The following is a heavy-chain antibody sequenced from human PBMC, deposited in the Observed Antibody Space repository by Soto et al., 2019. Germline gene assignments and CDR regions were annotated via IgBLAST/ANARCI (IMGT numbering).Heavy chain of an antibody. CDR3: AREQFNFDFWSGSSY. Sequence: VQLVESGGGVVQPGRSLRLACGASGFTFSNYAMHWVRQAPGKGLEWVALIWYDGGKTYYADSVKGRFTISRDNSEDTLYLQMNSLSVEDTAVYYCAREQFNFDFWSGSSYWGQGTLVTVTS. J-gene: IGHJ4*02. D-gene: IGHD3-3*01. V-gene: IGHV3-33*01. CDR1: GFTFSNYA. CDR2: IWYDGGKT.